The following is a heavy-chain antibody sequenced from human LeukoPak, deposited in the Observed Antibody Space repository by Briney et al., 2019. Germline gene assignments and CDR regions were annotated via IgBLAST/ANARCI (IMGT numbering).Heavy chain of an antibody. Sequence: GGSLRLSCAASEFTFSNAWMSWVRQAPGKGLEWVANIKQDGSEKYYVDSVKGRFTISRDNAKNSLYLQMNSLRAEDTAVYYCARGLHFRVYDSSDYYPYWGQGTLVTVSS. D-gene: IGHD3-22*01. CDR2: IKQDGSEK. J-gene: IGHJ4*02. V-gene: IGHV3-7*01. CDR3: ARGLHFRVYDSSDYYPY. CDR1: EFTFSNAW.